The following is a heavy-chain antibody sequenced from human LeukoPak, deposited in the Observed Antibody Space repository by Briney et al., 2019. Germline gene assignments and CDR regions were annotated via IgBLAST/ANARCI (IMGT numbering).Heavy chain of an antibody. CDR1: GFTFSSYA. Sequence: GGSLRLSCAASGFTFSSYAMSWVRQAPGKGLEWVSAIGGSGSSTYYAGSVKGRFTISRDNSRNTLYLQMNSLRAEDTAVYYCAKPDTSGPTAHDYWGQGTLVTVSS. CDR2: IGGSGSST. J-gene: IGHJ4*02. V-gene: IGHV3-23*01. D-gene: IGHD3-22*01. CDR3: AKPDTSGPTAHDY.